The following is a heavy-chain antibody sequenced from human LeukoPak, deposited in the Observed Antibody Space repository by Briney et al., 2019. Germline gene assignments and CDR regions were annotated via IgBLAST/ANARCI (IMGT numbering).Heavy chain of an antibody. V-gene: IGHV4-59*07. D-gene: IGHD2-21*02. CDR3: AVHPPGGDGGRRYDY. J-gene: IGHJ4*02. CDR2: LYSSGSP. Sequence: PSDTVSLTCTVSNGSNSIHYWLWLRQPPAKALEGSGYLYSSGSPKYNPPLKSQVNITVDTSTNQFSLKLSSVTAVDTAVYYCAVHPPGGDGGRRYDYWGQGALVTVSS. CDR1: NGSNSIHY.